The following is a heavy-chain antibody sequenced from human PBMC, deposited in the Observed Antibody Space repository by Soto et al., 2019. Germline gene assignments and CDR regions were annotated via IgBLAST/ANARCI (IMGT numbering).Heavy chain of an antibody. CDR1: GGSFSGYY. V-gene: IGHV4-34*01. CDR3: ARVPITMIVVWYFDY. Sequence: QVQLQQWGAGLLKPSETLSLTCAVYGGSFSGYYWSWIRQPPGKGLEWIGEINHSGSTNYNPSLKSRVTISVDTSKNQFSLKLSSVTAADTAVYYCARVPITMIVVWYFDYWGQGTLVTVSS. CDR2: INHSGST. J-gene: IGHJ4*02. D-gene: IGHD3-22*01.